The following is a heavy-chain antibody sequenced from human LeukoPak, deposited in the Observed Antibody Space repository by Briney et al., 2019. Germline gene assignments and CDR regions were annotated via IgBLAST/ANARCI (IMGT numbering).Heavy chain of an antibody. J-gene: IGHJ4*03. CDR1: GFTFSSYA. CDR3: AKDLDYTTSGYYLDY. D-gene: IGHD4-11*01. Sequence: GGSLRLSCTASGFTFSSYAMNWVRQAPGKGLEWVSGICAGGTFTYYADSVKCRFTIFRVNCRNTLYLQINRLIADHKAVYYCAKDLDYTTSGYYLDYGGQGPPVTVSS. V-gene: IGHV3-23*01. CDR2: ICAGGTFT.